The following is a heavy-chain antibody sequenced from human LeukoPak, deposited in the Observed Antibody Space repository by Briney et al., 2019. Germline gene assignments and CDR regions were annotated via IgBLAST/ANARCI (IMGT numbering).Heavy chain of an antibody. CDR1: VASIRSYY. V-gene: IGHV4-59*08. D-gene: IGHD3-9*01. CDR2: IYYRGST. CDR3: ARLYAGGFDWLLLVHYYYYTDV. Sequence: TPSETLSLTCTVSVASIRSYYGSWIRQPPGKGLEGSGYIYYRGSTNYNPSLKSRVTISVDTSQNQFSLKLRSVTAADPAVYSCARLYAGGFDWLLLVHYYYYTDVWGKGTPVPVSS. J-gene: IGHJ6*03.